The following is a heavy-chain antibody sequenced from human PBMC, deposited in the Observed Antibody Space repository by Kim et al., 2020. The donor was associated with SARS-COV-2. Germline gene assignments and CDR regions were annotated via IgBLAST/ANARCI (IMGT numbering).Heavy chain of an antibody. V-gene: IGHV3-30-3*01. CDR3: ARDNYIESVSLSDYYNGMDV. CDR1: GLSFDSSA. J-gene: IGHJ6*02. D-gene: IGHD4-17*01. CDR2: ITYDGRNK. Sequence: GGSLRLSCAASGLSFDSSAMNWVRQAPGKGLEWVAAITYDGRNKDYADSVKGRFTISRDNSKSTLYLQMNSLRVEDTAVFYCARDNYIESVSLSDYYNGMDVGGQGPTVTVSS.